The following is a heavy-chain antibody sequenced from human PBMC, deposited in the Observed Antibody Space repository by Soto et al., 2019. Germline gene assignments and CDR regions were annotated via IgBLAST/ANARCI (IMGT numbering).Heavy chain of an antibody. J-gene: IGHJ4*02. D-gene: IGHD3-22*01. CDR1: GYSFTSFW. V-gene: IGHV5-51*01. Sequence: PGESLKISCKGSGYSFTSFWIGWVRQMPGKGLEWMGIIYPGDSETRYSPSFQGQVTISADKSISTAYLQWRSLKASDTANYYCARRSSGPTYYFDYWGQGTLVTVSS. CDR3: ARRSSGPTYYFDY. CDR2: IYPGDSET.